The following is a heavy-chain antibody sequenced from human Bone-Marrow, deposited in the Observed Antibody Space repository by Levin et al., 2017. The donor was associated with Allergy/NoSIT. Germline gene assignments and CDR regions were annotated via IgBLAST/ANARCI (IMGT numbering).Heavy chain of an antibody. CDR2: ISVSSTYI. CDR3: ARDVAVDDDYEDLDH. J-gene: IGHJ4*02. V-gene: IGHV3-21*01. Sequence: GLEWVSSISVSSTYIYYADSVKGRFTVSRDNAKNSVFLQMNSLRAEDTALYYCARDVAVDDDYEDLDHWGQGTLVTVSS. D-gene: IGHD4-17*01.